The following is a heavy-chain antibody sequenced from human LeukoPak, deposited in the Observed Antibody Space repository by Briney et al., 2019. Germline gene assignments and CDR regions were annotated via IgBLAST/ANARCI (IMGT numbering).Heavy chain of an antibody. V-gene: IGHV4-61*05. J-gene: IGHJ6*02. CDR3: ASIAARDPYYYYGMDV. CDR2: IYYSGST. D-gene: IGHD6-6*01. Sequence: SETLSLTCIVSGGSISSISSNNYHWGWIRQPPGKGLEWIGYIYYSGSTNYNPSLKSRVTISVDTSKNQFSLKLSSVTAADTAVYYCASIAARDPYYYYGMDVWGQGTTVTVSS. CDR1: GGSISSISSNNYH.